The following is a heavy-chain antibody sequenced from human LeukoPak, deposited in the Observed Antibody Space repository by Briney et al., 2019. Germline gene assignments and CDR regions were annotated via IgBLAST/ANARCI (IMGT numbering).Heavy chain of an antibody. J-gene: IGHJ5*02. Sequence: ASVKVSCEASGYTFTSYGISWVRQAPGQGLEWMGWISAYNGNTNYAQKLQGRVTMTTDTSTSTAYMELRSLRSDDTAVYYCARAISCGYGGNSDWFDPWGQGTLVTVSS. V-gene: IGHV1-18*01. CDR1: GYTFTSYG. D-gene: IGHD4-23*01. CDR2: ISAYNGNT. CDR3: ARAISCGYGGNSDWFDP.